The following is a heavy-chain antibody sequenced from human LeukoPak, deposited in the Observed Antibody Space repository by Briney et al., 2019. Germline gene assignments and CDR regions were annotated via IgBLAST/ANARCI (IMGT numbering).Heavy chain of an antibody. CDR3: ARQEGSSYYYY. D-gene: IGHD3-22*01. CDR2: IDPSDSYT. CDR1: GYIFTTCW. J-gene: IGHJ4*02. Sequence: GESLKISCKGSGYIFTTCWIGWVRQMPGKGLEWMGRIDPSDSYTNYSPSFQGHVTISADKSISTAYLQWSSLKASDTAIYYCARQEGSSYYYYWGQGTLVTVSS. V-gene: IGHV5-10-1*01.